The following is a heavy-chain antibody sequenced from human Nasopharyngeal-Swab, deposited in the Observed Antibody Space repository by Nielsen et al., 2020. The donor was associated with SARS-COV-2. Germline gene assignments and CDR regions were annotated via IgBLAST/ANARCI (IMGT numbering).Heavy chain of an antibody. J-gene: IGHJ6*02. CDR2: IYSTGST. CDR3: ARGGFSGSYSPYYYYGMDV. D-gene: IGHD3-10*01. Sequence: RQAPGKGLDWIGYIYSTGSTDYNPSLKSRVTISVDTSKNQFSLKLSSVTAADTAVYYCARGGFSGSYSPYYYYGMDVWGQGTTVTVSS. V-gene: IGHV4-59*01.